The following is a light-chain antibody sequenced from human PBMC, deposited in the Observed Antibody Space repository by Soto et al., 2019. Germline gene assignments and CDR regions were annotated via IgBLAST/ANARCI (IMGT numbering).Light chain of an antibody. V-gene: IGKV3-20*01. CDR3: QQYGSSLYT. CDR1: QSVGTY. J-gene: IGKJ2*01. CDR2: GAS. Sequence: EIVLTQSPVTLSLSPGETATLSCRASQSVGTYLAWYQLKSGQAPRLLIYGASSRATGIPDRFSGSGSGTDFTLTISRLEPEDFAVYYCQQYGSSLYTFGQGTKLEIK.